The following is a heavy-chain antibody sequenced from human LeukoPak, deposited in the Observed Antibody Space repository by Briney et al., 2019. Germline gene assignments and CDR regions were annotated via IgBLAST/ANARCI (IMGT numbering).Heavy chain of an antibody. CDR2: IGFSDRAV. D-gene: IGHD2-21*02. J-gene: IGHJ4*02. Sequence: GGSLRLSCAASGFTFSSYEMNWVRQAPGKGLEWLSWIGFSDRAVYYADSVKGRFTISRDDAESSLYLQMNSLSVDDTAVYYCARESTSSGGDCSIDYWGQGTLVTVSS. CDR1: GFTFSSYE. V-gene: IGHV3-48*03. CDR3: ARESTSSGGDCSIDY.